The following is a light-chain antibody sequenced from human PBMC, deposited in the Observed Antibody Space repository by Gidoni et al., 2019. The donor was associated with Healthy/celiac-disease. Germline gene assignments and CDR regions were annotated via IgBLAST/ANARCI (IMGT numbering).Light chain of an antibody. Sequence: EIVLTQSPATLSLSPGERATLSCRASQSVSNSLAWYQQKPGQAPRLLMYDASNRATGIPARFSGSGSGTDFTLTISSLEPDDFAVYYCQQRSNWPLTFGGGTKVEIK. CDR1: QSVSNS. CDR3: QQRSNWPLT. CDR2: DAS. V-gene: IGKV3-11*01. J-gene: IGKJ4*01.